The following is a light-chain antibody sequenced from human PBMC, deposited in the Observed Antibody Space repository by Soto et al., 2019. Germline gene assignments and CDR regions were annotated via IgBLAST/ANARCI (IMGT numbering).Light chain of an antibody. CDR2: GAS. V-gene: IGKV3-20*01. Sequence: EIVFTQAPGTLSLSRGERATLSCRASQSVSNNYLAWYQQKPGQAPRLLIYGASNRATGIPDRFSVSGSGTDFTLTISRLEPEDFAVYYCQEYGSSGTFGQGTKVDIK. CDR3: QEYGSSGT. CDR1: QSVSNNY. J-gene: IGKJ1*01.